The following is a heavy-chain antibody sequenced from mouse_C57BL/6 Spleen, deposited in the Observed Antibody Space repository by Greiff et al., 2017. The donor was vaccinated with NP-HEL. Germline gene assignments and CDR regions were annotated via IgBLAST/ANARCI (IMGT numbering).Heavy chain of an antibody. V-gene: IGHV1-54*01. Sequence: QVQLQQSGAELVRPGTSVKVSCKASGYAFTNYLIEWVKQRPGQGLEWIGVINPGSGGTNYNEKFKGKATLTADKSSSTAYMQLSRLTSEDSAVYFCARGGYDGYWYFDVWGTGTTVTVSS. J-gene: IGHJ1*03. CDR1: GYAFTNYL. CDR3: ARGGYDGYWYFDV. CDR2: INPGSGGT. D-gene: IGHD2-2*01.